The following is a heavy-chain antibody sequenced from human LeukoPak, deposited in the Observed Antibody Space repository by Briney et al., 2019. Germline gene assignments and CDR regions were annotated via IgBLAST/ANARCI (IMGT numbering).Heavy chain of an antibody. V-gene: IGHV1-69*04. D-gene: IGHD3-10*01. CDR3: ASYPQSGDNWFDP. Sequence: SVKVSCKASGGTFSSYAISWVRQAPGQGLEWMGRIIPIFSIANYAQKFQGRVTITADKSTSAAYMGLSSLRSEDTAVYYCASYPQSGDNWFDPWGQGTLVTVSS. CDR2: IIPIFSIA. J-gene: IGHJ5*02. CDR1: GGTFSSYA.